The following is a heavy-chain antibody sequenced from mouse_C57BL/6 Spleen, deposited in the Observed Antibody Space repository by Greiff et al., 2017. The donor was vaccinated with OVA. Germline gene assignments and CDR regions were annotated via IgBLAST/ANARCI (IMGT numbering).Heavy chain of an antibody. D-gene: IGHD1-1*01. V-gene: IGHV5-6*01. Sequence: EVMLVESGGDLVKPGGSLTLSCAASGFTFSSYGMSWVRQTPDKRLEWVATISSGGSYTSSPNSWKGRFTISRDNAKNTLYLQMSSLKSEDTAMYYCARHDHGSSYNWYFDVWGTGTTVTVSS. J-gene: IGHJ1*03. CDR2: ISSGGSYT. CDR3: ARHDHGSSYNWYFDV. CDR1: GFTFSSYG.